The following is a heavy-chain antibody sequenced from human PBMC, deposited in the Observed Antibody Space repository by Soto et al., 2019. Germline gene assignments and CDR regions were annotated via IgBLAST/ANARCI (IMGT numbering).Heavy chain of an antibody. D-gene: IGHD3-10*01. CDR1: GDRVSSNSAA. V-gene: IGHV6-1*01. CDR2: TYYRSKWYN. J-gene: IGHJ6*01. CDR3: GRGKFVAPTMDSYYYDDMDV. Sequence: QTRPLTCSISGDRVSSNSAAWNCIRQSPSRGLEWLGRTYYRSKWYNDYAVSVKSRITINPDTSKNQFSLQLNSVTPEDTAVYYCGRGKFVAPTMDSYYYDDMDVW.